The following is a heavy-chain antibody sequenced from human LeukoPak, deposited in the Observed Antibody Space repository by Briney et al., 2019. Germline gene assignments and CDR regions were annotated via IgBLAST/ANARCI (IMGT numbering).Heavy chain of an antibody. CDR1: GGSISSSSYY. CDR3: ARGIRYFDWLLP. V-gene: IGHV4-61*05. CDR2: IYYSGST. J-gene: IGHJ4*02. Sequence: SETLSLTCTVSGGSISSSSYYWGWIRQPPGKGLEWIGYIYYSGSTNYNPSLKSRVTISVDTSKNQFSLKLSSVTAADTAVYYCARGIRYFDWLLPWGQGTLVTVSS. D-gene: IGHD3-9*01.